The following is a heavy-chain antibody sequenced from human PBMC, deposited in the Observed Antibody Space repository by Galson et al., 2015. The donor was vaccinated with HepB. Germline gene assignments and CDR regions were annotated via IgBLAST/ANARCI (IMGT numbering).Heavy chain of an antibody. D-gene: IGHD5-12*01. CDR1: GFTFSSYA. Sequence: SLRLSCAASGFTFSSYAMHWVRQAPGKGLEWVAVISYDGSNKYYADSVKGRLTISRDNSKNTLYLQMNSLRAEDTAVYYCAREYSGYDWSGMRYFDLWGRGTLVTVSS. CDR3: AREYSGYDWSGMRYFDL. CDR2: ISYDGSNK. V-gene: IGHV3-30*04. J-gene: IGHJ2*01.